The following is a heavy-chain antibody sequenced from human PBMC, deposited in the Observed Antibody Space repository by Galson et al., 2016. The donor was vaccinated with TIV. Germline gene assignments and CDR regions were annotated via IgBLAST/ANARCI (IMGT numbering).Heavy chain of an antibody. D-gene: IGHD2-2*01. V-gene: IGHV2-5*02. J-gene: IGHJ3*02. CDR3: AHRRSVASAVLDAFDI. CDR2: IYWVDDK. CDR1: GFSLSTSGVA. Sequence: PALVKPTQTLTLTCTFSGFSLSTSGVAVGWIRQPPGKALEWLALIYWVDDKRYRPSLKSRLTITKDTPKNQVLLTVTNLDPEDTATYYCAHRRSVASAVLDAFDIWGPGTVVTVSS.